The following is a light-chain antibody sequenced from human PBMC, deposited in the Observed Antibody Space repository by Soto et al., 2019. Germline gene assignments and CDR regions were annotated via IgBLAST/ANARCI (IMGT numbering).Light chain of an antibody. Sequence: EIVMTQSPATLSVSPGERATLSCRASQSVRSNLAWYQQKPGQTPRLLISGASTRATGISARFSGSGSGTEFTLTISSPQSEDFAVYYCQQYNNWPGTFGQGTKVEIK. CDR1: QSVRSN. J-gene: IGKJ1*01. CDR2: GAS. CDR3: QQYNNWPGT. V-gene: IGKV3-15*01.